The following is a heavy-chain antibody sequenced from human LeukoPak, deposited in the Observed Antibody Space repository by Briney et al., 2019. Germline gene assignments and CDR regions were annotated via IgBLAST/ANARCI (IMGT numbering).Heavy chain of an antibody. CDR3: ARAAPYCGGDCLDAFDI. D-gene: IGHD2-21*01. J-gene: IGHJ3*02. CDR1: GGTFSSYA. V-gene: IGHV1-69*05. CDR2: IIPIFCTA. Sequence: SVKVSCKASGGTFSSYAISWVRQAPGQGLEWMGGIIPIFCTANYAQKFQGRVTITTDESTSTAYMELSSLRSEDTAVYYCARAAPYCGGDCLDAFDIWGQGTMVTVSS.